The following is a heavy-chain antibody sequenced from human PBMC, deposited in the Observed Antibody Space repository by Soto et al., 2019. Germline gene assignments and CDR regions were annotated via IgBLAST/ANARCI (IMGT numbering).Heavy chain of an antibody. J-gene: IGHJ4*02. V-gene: IGHV3-33*01. Sequence: QVQLVESGGGVAQPGRSLRLSCAASGFMFSSHGMHWIRQAPGKGLEWVAVIWYDGSNKYYADSVKGRFNISRDNSKNTLYLQMKSLRVEDTAVYYCGPDTLDYWGQGTLVTVSS. CDR3: GPDTLDY. CDR2: IWYDGSNK. CDR1: GFMFSSHG.